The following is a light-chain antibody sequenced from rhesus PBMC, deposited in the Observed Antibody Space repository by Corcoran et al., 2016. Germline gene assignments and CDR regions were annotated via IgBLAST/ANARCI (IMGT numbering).Light chain of an antibody. CDR3: QQHHTTPRT. CDR2: KAS. CDR1: QGISGW. V-gene: IGKV1S6*01. Sequence: DIQMTQSPSSLSASVGETVTITCRASQGISGWLAWYQQKPGKAPKLLLYKASSLQSGGPSRFSGSDSGTEFTLTHTRLQPNDFATYDCQQHHTTPRTFGQGTKVEIK. J-gene: IGKJ1*01.